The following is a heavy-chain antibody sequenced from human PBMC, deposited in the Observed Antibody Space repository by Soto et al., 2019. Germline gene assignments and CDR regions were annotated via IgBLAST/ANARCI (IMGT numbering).Heavy chain of an antibody. CDR2: ISNDGNNK. D-gene: IGHD6-19*01. CDR3: AKAFLAGAGGDV. J-gene: IGHJ4*02. Sequence: QVQVVESGGGVVQPGRSLRLSCAASGFAFSSCAMQWVRQAPGKGLEWVGVISNDGNNKYYADSVKGRFTISRDNSKNTVSLQMNSRRDEDTALYYCAKAFLAGAGGDVWGQGTLVTVSS. CDR1: GFAFSSCA. V-gene: IGHV3-30-3*01.